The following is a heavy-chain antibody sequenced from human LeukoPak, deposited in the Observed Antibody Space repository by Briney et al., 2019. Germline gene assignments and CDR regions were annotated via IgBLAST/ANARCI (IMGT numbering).Heavy chain of an antibody. Sequence: PGGSLRLFCAASGFTFSSYAMSWVRHPPGKGLEFVASVIPDVRTTYHAHSVKGRFTIPRVPSKNTLYLQTDSLRAKGLAVYYCAKRSASGIVFFDYWGQGTLVTVSS. CDR3: AKRSASGIVFFDY. CDR1: GFTFSSYA. J-gene: IGHJ4*02. D-gene: IGHD1-14*01. V-gene: IGHV3-23*01. CDR2: VIPDVRTT.